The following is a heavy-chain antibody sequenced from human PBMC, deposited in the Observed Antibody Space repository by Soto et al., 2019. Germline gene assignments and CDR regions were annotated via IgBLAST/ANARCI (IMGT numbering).Heavy chain of an antibody. CDR3: ARDHSEIFGEESYYYGMDV. D-gene: IGHD3-3*01. Sequence: SVKVSCKASGGTFSSYAISWVRQAPGQGLEWMGGIIPIFGTANYAQKFQGRVTITADESKSTAYMELSSLRSEDTAVYYCARDHSEIFGEESYYYGMDVWGQGTTVTVSS. CDR1: GGTFSSYA. J-gene: IGHJ6*02. V-gene: IGHV1-69*13. CDR2: IIPIFGTA.